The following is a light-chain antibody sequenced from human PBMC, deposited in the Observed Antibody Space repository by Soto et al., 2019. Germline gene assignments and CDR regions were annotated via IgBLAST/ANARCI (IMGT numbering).Light chain of an antibody. CDR1: SSDNGSYDY. J-gene: IGLJ1*01. CDR2: NVN. Sequence: QSVLIQPPSVYGSPGRSVTVSYTGTSSDNGSYDYGPWYPQHPGTVPKAMIYNVNNQRPSGVPDRFSGSKSGTSASLAISGLRSEDEADYYCAAWDDSMSVLFGTGTKVTVL. CDR3: AAWDDSMSVL. V-gene: IGLV2-11*01.